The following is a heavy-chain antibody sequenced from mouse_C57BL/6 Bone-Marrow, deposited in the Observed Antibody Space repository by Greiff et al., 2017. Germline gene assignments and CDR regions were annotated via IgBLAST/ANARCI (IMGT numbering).Heavy chain of an antibody. CDR1: GYTFTSYG. D-gene: IGHD2-3*01. Sequence: VQLQQSGAELARPGASVKLSCKASGYTFTSYGISWVKQRTGQGLEWIGEIYPRSGNTYYNEKFKGKDTLTADKSSSTAYMELRSLTSEDSAVYFGARGDDGCAVYAMDYWGQGTSVTVSS. CDR3: ARGDDGCAVYAMDY. J-gene: IGHJ4*01. V-gene: IGHV1-81*01. CDR2: IYPRSGNT.